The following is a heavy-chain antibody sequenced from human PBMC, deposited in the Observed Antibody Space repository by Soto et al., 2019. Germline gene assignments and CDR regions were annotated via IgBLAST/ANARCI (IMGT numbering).Heavy chain of an antibody. J-gene: IGHJ6*02. CDR1: GYTFTSYY. CDR3: ARVFNGGSMDPQFGMDV. D-gene: IGHD2-8*01. Sequence: QVQLVQSGAEVKKPGASVKVSCKASGYTFTSYYMHWVRQAPGQGLEWMGIINPSGGSTSYAQKFQGRVTMTRDTSTSTVYMELSSLRSEDTAVYYCARVFNGGSMDPQFGMDVWGQGTTVTVSS. V-gene: IGHV1-46*01. CDR2: INPSGGST.